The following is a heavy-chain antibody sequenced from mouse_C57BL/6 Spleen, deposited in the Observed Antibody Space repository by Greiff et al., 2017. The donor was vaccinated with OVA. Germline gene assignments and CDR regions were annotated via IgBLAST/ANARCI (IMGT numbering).Heavy chain of an antibody. CDR1: GYTFTTYP. D-gene: IGHD1-1*01. CDR3: ARRHYYGSSCGCFDV. V-gene: IGHV1-47*01. CDR2: FHPYNDDT. J-gene: IGHJ1*03. Sequence: VQLQQSGAELVKPGASVKMSCKASGYTFTTYPIEWMKQNHGKSLEWIGNFHPYNDDTKYNEKFKGKATLTVEKSSITVYLELSRLTSDDSAVYYCARRHYYGSSCGCFDVWGKGTTVTVSA.